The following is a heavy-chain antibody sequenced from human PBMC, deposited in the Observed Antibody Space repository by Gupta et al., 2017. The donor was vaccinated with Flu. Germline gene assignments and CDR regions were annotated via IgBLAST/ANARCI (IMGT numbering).Heavy chain of an antibody. CDR3: AILWFGDPLYNWFDP. V-gene: IGHV3-21*01. CDR1: GFTFSSYS. J-gene: IGHJ5*02. Sequence: EVQLVESGGGLVKPGGSLRLSCAASGFTFSSYSMNWVRQAPRKGLEWVSSISSSSSYIYYADSVKGRFTISRDNAKNSLYLQMNSLRAEDTAVYYCAILWFGDPLYNWFDPWGQGTLVTVSS. CDR2: ISSSSSYI. D-gene: IGHD3-10*01.